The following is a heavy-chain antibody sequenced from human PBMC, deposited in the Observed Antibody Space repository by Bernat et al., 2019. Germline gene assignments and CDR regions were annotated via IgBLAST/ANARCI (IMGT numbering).Heavy chain of an antibody. Sequence: QVQLVQSGAEVKKPGSSVKVSCKASGCTFSSYAISWVRQAPGQGLEWMGGIIPIFGTATYAKKFQGRVTISADESTSTAYMELSSLISEDTAVYYCARVLREFSPTDAFDIWGQGTMVTVSS. V-gene: IGHV1-69*01. J-gene: IGHJ3*02. CDR1: GCTFSSYA. D-gene: IGHD4-17*01. CDR3: ARVLREFSPTDAFDI. CDR2: IIPIFGTA.